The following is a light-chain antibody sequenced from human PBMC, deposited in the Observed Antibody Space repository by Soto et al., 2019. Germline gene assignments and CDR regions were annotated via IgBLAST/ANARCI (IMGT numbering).Light chain of an antibody. J-gene: IGLJ1*01. V-gene: IGLV2-23*01. CDR3: CSFAGTATYV. CDR1: SSDVGGYNL. Sequence: QSALTQPASVSGSPGQSITISCTGTSSDVGGYNLVSWYQQHPGKAPKLMIYEGSKRPSGVSNRFSGSKSGNTASLTISGLQAEDEAAYYCCSFAGTATYVFGSGTKLTVL. CDR2: EGS.